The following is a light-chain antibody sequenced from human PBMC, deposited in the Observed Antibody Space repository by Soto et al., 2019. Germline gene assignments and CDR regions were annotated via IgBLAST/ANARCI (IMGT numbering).Light chain of an antibody. CDR2: GAS. J-gene: IGKJ2*01. CDR3: LQYGTSPNT. CDR1: QSVSSSW. Sequence: EIVLTQSPGTLSLSPGERATLSCRASQSVSSSWLAWYQQKPGQAPRLLIYGASNRATGIPGRFSGSGSGTDFTLIISRLEPEDFAVYYCLQYGTSPNTFGQGTKLQIK. V-gene: IGKV3-20*01.